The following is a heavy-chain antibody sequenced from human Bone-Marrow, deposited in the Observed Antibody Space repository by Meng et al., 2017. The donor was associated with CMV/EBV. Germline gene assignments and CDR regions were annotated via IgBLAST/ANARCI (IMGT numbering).Heavy chain of an antibody. V-gene: IGHV1-2*02. CDR3: AGPSAVGYSSGWTDAFDI. CDR2: INPNSDGT. CDR1: GYTFTGYY. D-gene: IGHD6-19*01. Sequence: ASVKVSXKASGYTFTGYYMHWVRQAPGQGLGWMGWINPNSDGTNYAQKFQGRVTMTRDTSISTAYMELSRLRSDDTAVYYCAGPSAVGYSSGWTDAFDIWGQGTMVTVSS. J-gene: IGHJ3*02.